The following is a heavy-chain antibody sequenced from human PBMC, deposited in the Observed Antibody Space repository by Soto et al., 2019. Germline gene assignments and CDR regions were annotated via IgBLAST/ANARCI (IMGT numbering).Heavy chain of an antibody. CDR2: INAGNGNT. D-gene: IGHD6-19*01. CDR3: ARCAVAGTWSTYYYYMDV. V-gene: IGHV1-3*01. Sequence: ASVKVSCKASGYTFTSYAMHWVRQAPGQRLEWMGWINAGNGNTKYSQKFQGRVTITRDTSASTAYMELSSLRSEDTAVYYCARCAVAGTWSTYYYYMDVWGKGTTVTVSS. CDR1: GYTFTSYA. J-gene: IGHJ6*03.